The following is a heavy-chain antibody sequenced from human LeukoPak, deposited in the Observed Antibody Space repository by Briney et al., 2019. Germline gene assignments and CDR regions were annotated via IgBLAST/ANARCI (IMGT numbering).Heavy chain of an antibody. CDR1: GYSFTSYW. V-gene: IGHV5-10-1*01. CDR3: ARHKYYGSGSPADFDY. Sequence: GGSLKISCKGSGYSFTSYWISWVRQMPGKGLEWMGRIDPSDSYTNYSPSFQGHVTISADKSISTAYLQWSSLKASDTAMYYCARHKYYGSGSPADFDYWGQGTLVTVSS. CDR2: IDPSDSYT. D-gene: IGHD3-10*01. J-gene: IGHJ4*02.